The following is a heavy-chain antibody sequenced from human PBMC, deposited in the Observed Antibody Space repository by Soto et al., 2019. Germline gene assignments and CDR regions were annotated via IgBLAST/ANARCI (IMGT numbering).Heavy chain of an antibody. CDR3: AKDGVRLHTPYFFDD. CDR2: ISYDGSNK. D-gene: IGHD1-1*01. V-gene: IGHV3-30*18. J-gene: IGHJ4*02. Sequence: GGSLRLSCAASGFTFSSYGMHWVRQAPGKGLEWVAVISYDGSNKYYADSVKGRFTISRDNSKNTLYLQMNSLRAEDTAVYYSAKDGVRLHTPYFFDDWGKGTRVTVGS. CDR1: GFTFSSYG.